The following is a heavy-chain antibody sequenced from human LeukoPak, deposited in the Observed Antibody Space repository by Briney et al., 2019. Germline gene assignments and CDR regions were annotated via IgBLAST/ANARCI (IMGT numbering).Heavy chain of an antibody. CDR1: GFTFSSYS. CDR3: TTDRTAMVNY. D-gene: IGHD5-18*01. J-gene: IGHJ4*02. Sequence: GSLRLSCAASGFTFSSYSMNWVRQAPGKGLEWVGRIKGKTDGGTTDYAAPVKGRFTISRDDSKNTLYLQMNSLKTEDTAVYYCTTDRTAMVNYWGQGTLVTVSS. CDR2: IKGKTDGGTT. V-gene: IGHV3-15*01.